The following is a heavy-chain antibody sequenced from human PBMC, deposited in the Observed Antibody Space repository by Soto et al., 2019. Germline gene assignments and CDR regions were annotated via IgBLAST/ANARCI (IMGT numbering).Heavy chain of an antibody. CDR2: IIPISGTA. D-gene: IGHD2-2*01. CDR1: GGTFSSYA. Sequence: QVQLVQSGAEVKKPGSSVKVSCKASGGTFSSYAISWVRQAPGQGLEWMGGIIPISGTANYAQKFQGRVTITADESTSTAYMDLSSLRSEDTAVYYCARSQGSSTSLAIYYYYYYGMDVWGQGTTVTVAS. J-gene: IGHJ6*02. CDR3: ARSQGSSTSLAIYYYYYYGMDV. V-gene: IGHV1-69*01.